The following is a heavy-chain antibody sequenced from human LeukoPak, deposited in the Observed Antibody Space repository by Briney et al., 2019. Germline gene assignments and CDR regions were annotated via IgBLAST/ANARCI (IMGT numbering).Heavy chain of an antibody. CDR3: ARESGSYSRIEY. J-gene: IGHJ4*02. D-gene: IGHD1-26*01. CDR2: IYSSGST. CDR1: GGSINSYY. Sequence: PSETLSLTCTVSGGSINSYYWSWIRQPAGKGLEWIGRIYSSGSTNYNPSLKSRGTMSVDTSKNQFSLKLTSVTAADTAVYYCARESGSYSRIEYWGQGTLVTVSS. V-gene: IGHV4-4*07.